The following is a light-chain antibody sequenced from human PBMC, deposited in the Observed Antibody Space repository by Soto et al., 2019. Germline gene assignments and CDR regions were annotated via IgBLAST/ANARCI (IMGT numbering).Light chain of an antibody. J-gene: IGKJ4*01. V-gene: IGKV1-27*01. CDR2: TAS. CDR3: QNHNSAPLT. CDR1: QGIGNY. Sequence: DIQMTQSPSSLSASVGARVTITCRASQGIGNYLAWYQQKPGNLPKLLTYTASTLHPGVPSRSSGSGSVTHSNLTISNLQPEDVATYYCQNHNSAPLTFGGGTKVEVK.